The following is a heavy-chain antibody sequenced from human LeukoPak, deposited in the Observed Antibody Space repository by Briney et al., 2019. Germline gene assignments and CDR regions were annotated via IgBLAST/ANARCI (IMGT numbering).Heavy chain of an antibody. CDR1: GFTFSNHW. V-gene: IGHV3-74*01. J-gene: IGHJ5*02. D-gene: IGHD3-22*01. CDR3: ARDYYMGIVDQ. CDR2: ISKDGGTS. Sequence: GGSLRLSCAASGFTFSNHWMHWVRQAPGKGLVWVSVISKDGGTSIYADSVRGRLTISRDNAKNTLYLQMNSLRVEDTSVYYCARDYYMGIVDQWGQGTRVTVSS.